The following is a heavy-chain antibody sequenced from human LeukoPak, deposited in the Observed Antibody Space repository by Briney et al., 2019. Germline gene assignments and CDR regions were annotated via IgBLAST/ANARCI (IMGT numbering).Heavy chain of an antibody. CDR3: ARAPVPYCSSTSCQFGY. D-gene: IGHD2-2*01. J-gene: IGHJ4*02. V-gene: IGHV3-21*01. CDR1: GFTFSSYS. CDR2: ISSSSSYI. Sequence: GRSLRLSCAASGFTFSSYSMNWVRQAPGKGLEWVSSISSSSSYIYYADSVKGRFTISRDNAKTSLYLQMNSLRAEDTAVYYCARAPVPYCSSTSCQFGYWGQGTLVTVSS.